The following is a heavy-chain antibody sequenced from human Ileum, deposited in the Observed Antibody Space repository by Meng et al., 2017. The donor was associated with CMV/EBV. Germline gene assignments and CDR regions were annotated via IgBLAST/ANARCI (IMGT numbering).Heavy chain of an antibody. CDR1: GGSTSSRTYY. CDR2: MYDTGNI. D-gene: IGHD4-11*01. V-gene: IGHV4-39*07. Sequence: SETLSLTCTVSGGSTSSRTYYLGWIRQAPGKGLEWIGNMYDTGNIYYSPSFRSRATISVGASKNQFSLRLTAVTTADTAVYYCARSIYSNTFDFWGQGTRVTVSS. CDR3: ARSIYSNTFDF. J-gene: IGHJ4*02.